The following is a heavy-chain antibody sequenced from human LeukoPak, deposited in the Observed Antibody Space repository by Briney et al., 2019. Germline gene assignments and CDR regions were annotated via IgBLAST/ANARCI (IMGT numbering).Heavy chain of an antibody. Sequence: SETLSLTCAVYGGSFSGYYWSWIRQPPGKGLEWIGEINHSGSTNYNPSLKSRVTISVDTSKNQFSLNLSSVTAADTAVYYCAREGDIVVVPAATDGWFDPWGQGTLVTVSS. D-gene: IGHD2-2*01. CDR2: INHSGST. V-gene: IGHV4-34*01. CDR3: AREGDIVVVPAATDGWFDP. CDR1: GGSFSGYY. J-gene: IGHJ5*02.